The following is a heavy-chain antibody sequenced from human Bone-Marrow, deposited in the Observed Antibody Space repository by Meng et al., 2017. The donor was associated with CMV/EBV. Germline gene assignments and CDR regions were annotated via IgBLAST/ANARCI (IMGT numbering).Heavy chain of an antibody. CDR1: GYSISSGYY. Sequence: SETLSLTCTVSGYSISSGYYWGWIRQPPGKGLEWIGNVYHSGSTYYNPSLKSRVTISVDASKNQFSLKLSSVTAADTAVYYCVRAGETDTYSSSWYEEAWCDPWGQGTLVTVSS. CDR2: VYHSGST. D-gene: IGHD6-13*01. V-gene: IGHV4-38-2*02. CDR3: VRAGETDTYSSSWYEEAWCDP. J-gene: IGHJ5*02.